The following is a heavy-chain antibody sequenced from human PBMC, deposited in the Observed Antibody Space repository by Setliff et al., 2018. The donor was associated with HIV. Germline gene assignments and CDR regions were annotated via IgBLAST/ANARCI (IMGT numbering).Heavy chain of an antibody. CDR3: ARANFWSGYYGY. V-gene: IGHV4-59*11. D-gene: IGHD3-3*01. CDR2: IYYSGST. J-gene: IGHJ4*02. Sequence: SETLSLTCTVSGGTISSHYWNWIRQSPGKGLEWIGYIYYSGSTNYNPSLKSRVTISIDTSKNQFSLKLSSVTAADTAVYYCARANFWSGYYGYWGQGTLVTVSS. CDR1: GGTISSHY.